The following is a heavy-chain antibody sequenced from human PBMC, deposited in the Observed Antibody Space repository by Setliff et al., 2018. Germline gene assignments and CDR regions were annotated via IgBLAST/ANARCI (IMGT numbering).Heavy chain of an antibody. CDR3: ARAGYIYHYYYMDV. D-gene: IGHD5-18*01. Sequence: PSETLSLTCAVSGYSISSGYYWGWIRQPPGKGLEWIGSIYHSGSTYYNPSLKSRVTISVDTSKNQFSLKLSSVTAADTAVYYCARAGYIYHYYYMDVWGKGTTVTVAS. J-gene: IGHJ6*03. CDR2: IYHSGST. CDR1: GYSISSGYY. V-gene: IGHV4-38-2*01.